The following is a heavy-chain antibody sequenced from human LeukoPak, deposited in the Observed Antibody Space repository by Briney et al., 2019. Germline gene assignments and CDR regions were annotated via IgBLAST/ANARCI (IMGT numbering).Heavy chain of an antibody. Sequence: GASVKVSCKASGYTFTSYDINWVRQATGQGLEWMGWMNPNSGNTGYAQKFQGRVTMTRNTSISTAYMELSSLRSEDTAVYYCARGPSYVVTFGGVINWLDPWGQGTLVTVSS. J-gene: IGHJ5*02. V-gene: IGHV1-8*01. D-gene: IGHD3-16*01. CDR3: ARGPSYVVTFGGVINWLDP. CDR2: MNPNSGNT. CDR1: GYTFTSYD.